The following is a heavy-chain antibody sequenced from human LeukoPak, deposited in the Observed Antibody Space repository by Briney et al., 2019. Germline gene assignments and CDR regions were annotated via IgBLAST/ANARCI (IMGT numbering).Heavy chain of an antibody. D-gene: IGHD1-7*01. CDR3: VRQNSDYYYYFLDV. Sequence: SETLSLTCTVSGGSVSSSSSYWAWIRQPPGRGLERIGRVYDSGTTYYNTSLESRVTISEDTSRNHFSLMLSSVTAADTAVYYCVRQNSDYYYYFLDVWGEGTTVIVSS. CDR2: VYDSGTT. V-gene: IGHV4-39*01. CDR1: GGSVSSSSSY. J-gene: IGHJ6*03.